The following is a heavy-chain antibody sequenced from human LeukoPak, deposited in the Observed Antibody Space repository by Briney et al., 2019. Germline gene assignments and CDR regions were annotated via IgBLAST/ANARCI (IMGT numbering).Heavy chain of an antibody. D-gene: IGHD3-22*01. J-gene: IGHJ4*02. CDR1: GDTFGSYA. V-gene: IGHV1-69*04. Sequence: SVKVSCKAPGDTFGSYAISWVRQAHGQGLEWMGRTIPILGIAKYAQKFQGRLTITADISTSTAYMELTNLRSDDTAVYYCASQFLLPFDYWGRGTLVTVSS. CDR2: TIPILGIA. CDR3: ASQFLLPFDY.